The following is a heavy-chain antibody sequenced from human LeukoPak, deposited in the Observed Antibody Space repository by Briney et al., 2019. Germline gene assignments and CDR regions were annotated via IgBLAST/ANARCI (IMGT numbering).Heavy chain of an antibody. CDR2: FGDDGKT. CDR1: GFTFSGAA. J-gene: IGHJ6*02. V-gene: IGHV3-23*01. CDR3: AKDLWAWSAMDA. Sequence: GGSLRLSCVTSGFTFSGAAMCWVRQAPGKGLEWVAGFGDDGKTYYAASVKGRFTISRDDSKNLLYLQMNSLRDEDTALYHCAKDLWAWSAMDAWGQGTTVTVSS. D-gene: IGHD1-1*01.